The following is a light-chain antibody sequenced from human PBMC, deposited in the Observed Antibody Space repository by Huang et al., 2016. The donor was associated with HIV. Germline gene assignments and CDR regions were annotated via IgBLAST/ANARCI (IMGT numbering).Light chain of an antibody. V-gene: IGKV1-39*01. Sequence: DIQMTQSQSYLSASVGDRVTITCRAGQRITSYLNWYHQKPGKAPELLIYGASTLHAGVPSRFSGRGSGTHFTLTLTPLQPDDSGIYYCQQSYSLPQTFGQGTKLEI. CDR3: QQSYSLPQT. J-gene: IGKJ2*01. CDR2: GAS. CDR1: QRITSY.